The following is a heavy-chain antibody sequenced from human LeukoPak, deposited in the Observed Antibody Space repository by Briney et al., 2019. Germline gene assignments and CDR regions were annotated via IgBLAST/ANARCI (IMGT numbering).Heavy chain of an antibody. CDR3: ARVNYEILTGYLSYFDY. CDR2: IKQDGSEK. D-gene: IGHD3-9*01. J-gene: IGHJ4*02. V-gene: IGHV3-7*04. CDR1: GFTFSSYW. Sequence: GGSLRLSCAASGFTFSSYWMNWVRQAPGKGLEWVANIKQDGSEKYYVDSVKGRFTISRDNAKNSLYLQMNSLRAEDTAVYYCARVNYEILTGYLSYFDYWGQGTLVTVSS.